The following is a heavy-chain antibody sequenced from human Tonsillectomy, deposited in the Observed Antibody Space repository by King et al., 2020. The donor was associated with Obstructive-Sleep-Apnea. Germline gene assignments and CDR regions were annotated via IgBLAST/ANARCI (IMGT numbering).Heavy chain of an antibody. CDR2: IYPGDSYT. D-gene: IGHD6-19*01. Sequence: QLVQSGAEVNKPGESLKISCKGSGYSFSSYWIGWVRQMPGKGLELMGIIYPGDSYTRYSPSFHGHVIISADNSINTAYLQWSSLKASDSANYYCARPGSGWYEPHDAFDIWGQGTVVTVSS. V-gene: IGHV5-51*01. CDR1: GYSFSSYW. J-gene: IGHJ3*02. CDR3: ARPGSGWYEPHDAFDI.